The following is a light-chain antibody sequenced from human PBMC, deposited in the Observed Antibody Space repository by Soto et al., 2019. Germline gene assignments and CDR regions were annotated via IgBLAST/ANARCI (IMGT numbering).Light chain of an antibody. J-gene: IGKJ1*01. Sequence: EIVLTQSPGTLSLSPGERATLSCRASQSVSSSYLAWYQQKPGQAPRLLIYGASSRPTGIPDRFSGSGSGPYFTLTISGLEPEDFAAHYCQQYGSSPTWTFGQGTKVEIK. CDR3: QQYGSSPTWT. V-gene: IGKV3-20*01. CDR1: QSVSSSY. CDR2: GAS.